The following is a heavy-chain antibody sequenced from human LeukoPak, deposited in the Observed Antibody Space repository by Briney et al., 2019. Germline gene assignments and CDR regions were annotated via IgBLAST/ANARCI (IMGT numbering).Heavy chain of an antibody. D-gene: IGHD3-10*01. CDR2: IIPILGIA. V-gene: IGHV1-69*04. J-gene: IGHJ3*02. CDR1: GGTFSSYA. CDR3: ARVPSPHYYGSGDAFDI. Sequence: GASVKVSCKASGGTFSSYAISWARQAPGQGLEWMGRIIPILGIANYAQKFQGRVTITADKSTSTAYMELSSLRSEDTAVYYCARVPSPHYYGSGDAFDIWGQGTMVTVSS.